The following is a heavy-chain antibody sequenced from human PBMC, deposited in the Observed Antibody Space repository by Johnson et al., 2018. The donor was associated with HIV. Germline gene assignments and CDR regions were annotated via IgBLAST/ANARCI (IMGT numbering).Heavy chain of an antibody. CDR2: ITYDGRNK. V-gene: IGHV3-30*04. Sequence: VQLVESGGAVVQPGRSLRVSCAASGFTFRSYAMHWVRQAPGKGLEWVAVITYDGRNKYYADFVKGRFILSRDNSKNMTNLQMNGLSGEDTADYYCVRDQGSGWPTNAFDIWGQGTRVTVSS. CDR3: VRDQGSGWPTNAFDI. D-gene: IGHD6-19*01. CDR1: GFTFRSYA. J-gene: IGHJ3*02.